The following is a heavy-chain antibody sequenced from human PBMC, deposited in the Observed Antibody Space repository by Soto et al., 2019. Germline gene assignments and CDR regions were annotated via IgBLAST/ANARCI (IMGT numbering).Heavy chain of an antibody. V-gene: IGHV1-2*02. J-gene: IGHJ3*02. CDR1: GYPVTAYY. CDR3: ARGGGVGVAGSAAFDM. D-gene: IGHD3-3*01. CDR2: INPATGAA. Sequence: QLHLVQSGAVVKKPGASVTVSCSASGYPVTAYYMHWVRQAPGRGLEWMGGINPATGAAKYTQTFQGRVTMPRDTSTSTVFMELSGLTSEDTAVFYCARGGGVGVAGSAAFDMWGQGTLATVSS.